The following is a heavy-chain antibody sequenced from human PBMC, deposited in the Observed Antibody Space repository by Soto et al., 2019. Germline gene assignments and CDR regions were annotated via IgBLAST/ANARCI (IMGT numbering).Heavy chain of an antibody. V-gene: IGHV1-2*02. D-gene: IGHD3-22*01. CDR1: GYTFTGYY. CDR2: INPNSGGT. CDR3: ARDRGHYSDSSGYWNWFDP. J-gene: IGHJ5*02. Sequence: ASVKVSCKASGYTFTGYYLHWVRQDPGQGLEWMGWINPNSGGTNYAQKFQGRVTLTRDTSISTAYMELSRRRSDHTAVYYCARDRGHYSDSSGYWNWFDPWGPGTLVTVSS.